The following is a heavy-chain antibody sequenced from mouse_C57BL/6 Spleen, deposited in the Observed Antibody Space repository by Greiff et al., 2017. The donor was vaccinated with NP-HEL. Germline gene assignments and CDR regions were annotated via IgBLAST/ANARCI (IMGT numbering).Heavy chain of an antibody. V-gene: IGHV1-59*01. D-gene: IGHD2-5*01. J-gene: IGHJ2*01. Sequence: QVQLKQPGAELVRPGTSVKLSCKASGYTFTSYWMHWVKQRPGQGLEWIGVIDPSDSYTNYNQKFKGKATLTVDTSSSTAYMQLSSLTSEDSAVYYCARGRDYYSIDYWGQGTTLTVSS. CDR1: GYTFTSYW. CDR3: ARGRDYYSIDY. CDR2: IDPSDSYT.